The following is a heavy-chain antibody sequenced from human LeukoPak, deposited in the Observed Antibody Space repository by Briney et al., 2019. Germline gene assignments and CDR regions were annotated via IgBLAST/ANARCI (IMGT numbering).Heavy chain of an antibody. CDR1: GGSISSYY. CDR2: IYYSGST. Sequence: PSETLSLTCTVSGGSISSYYWSWIRQPPGKGLEWIGYIYYSGSTNYNPSLKSRVTISVDTSKNQSSLKLSSVTAADTAVYYCARHGATVTTRGFDIWGQGTMVTVSS. CDR3: ARHGATVTTRGFDI. D-gene: IGHD4-17*01. J-gene: IGHJ3*02. V-gene: IGHV4-59*08.